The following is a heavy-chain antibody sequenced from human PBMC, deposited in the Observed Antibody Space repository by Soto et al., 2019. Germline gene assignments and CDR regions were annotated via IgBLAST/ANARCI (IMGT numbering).Heavy chain of an antibody. CDR2: IIPIFGTA. CDR3: ASAMDDYDLLGMDV. Sequence: QVQLVQSGAEVKKPGSSVKVSCKASGGTFSSYAISWVRQAPGQGLEWMGGIIPIFGTAHYAQKFQGRVTITADESTSTAYMELSSLRSEDTAVYYCASAMDDYDLLGMDVWGQGTTVTVSS. CDR1: GGTFSSYA. V-gene: IGHV1-69*12. D-gene: IGHD3-22*01. J-gene: IGHJ6*02.